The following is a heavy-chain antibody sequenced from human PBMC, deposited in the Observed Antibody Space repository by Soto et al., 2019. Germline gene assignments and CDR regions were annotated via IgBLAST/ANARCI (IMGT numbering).Heavy chain of an antibody. Sequence: EVQLVESGGGLVKPGGSLRLSCAASGFTFSSYSMNWVRQAPGKGLEWVSSISNSSSYIYYADSVKGRFTISRDNAKNSLYLQMNSLRAEDTAVYYCARDGSSGWGPGYYYGMDVWGQGTTVTVSS. V-gene: IGHV3-21*01. CDR2: ISNSSSYI. CDR1: GFTFSSYS. CDR3: ARDGSSGWGPGYYYGMDV. D-gene: IGHD6-19*01. J-gene: IGHJ6*02.